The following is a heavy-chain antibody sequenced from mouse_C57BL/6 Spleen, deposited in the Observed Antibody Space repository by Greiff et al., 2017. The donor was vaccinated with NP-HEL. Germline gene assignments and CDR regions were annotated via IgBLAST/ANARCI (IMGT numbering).Heavy chain of an antibody. CDR3: AREDGYYRYAMDY. CDR1: GFSLTSYG. J-gene: IGHJ4*01. CDR2: IWSDGST. Sequence: QVQLKESGPGLVAPSQSLSITCTVSGFSLTSYGVHWVRQPPGKGLEWLVVIWSDGSTTYNSALKSRLSISKDNSKSQVFLKMNSLQTDDTAMYYCAREDGYYRYAMDYWGQGTSVTVSS. V-gene: IGHV2-6*03. D-gene: IGHD2-3*01.